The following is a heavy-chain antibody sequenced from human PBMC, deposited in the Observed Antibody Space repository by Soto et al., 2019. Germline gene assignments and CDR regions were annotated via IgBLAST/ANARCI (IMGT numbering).Heavy chain of an antibody. CDR1: GYTFSTIG. CDR2: ISPHKGDT. D-gene: IGHD3-10*01. CDR3: ARDLDPSGSYYTNY. Sequence: QVQLVQSGAEVKKPGASVTVSCKTSGYTFSTIGITWVRQAPGQGLEWMGWISPHKGDTYYAQRLQGRVTMTTDTSTSTAYMGLRGLRSDDTAVYFCARDLDPSGSYYTNYWGQGTLVTVSS. V-gene: IGHV1-18*01. J-gene: IGHJ4*02.